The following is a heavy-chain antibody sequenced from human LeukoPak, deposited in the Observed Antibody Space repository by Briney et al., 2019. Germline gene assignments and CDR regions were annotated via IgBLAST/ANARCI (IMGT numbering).Heavy chain of an antibody. D-gene: IGHD3-22*01. J-gene: IGHJ5*02. V-gene: IGHV1-18*01. CDR1: GYTFISYA. Sequence: ASVTVSCKASGYTFISYAMSWVRQAPGQGVEWMGWVSAYNGNTNYAQKLQGRVTMTTDTSTSTAYMELRSLRSDDTAVYYCARISYDGSGYYDTWFDPWGQGTLVTVSS. CDR2: VSAYNGNT. CDR3: ARISYDGSGYYDTWFDP.